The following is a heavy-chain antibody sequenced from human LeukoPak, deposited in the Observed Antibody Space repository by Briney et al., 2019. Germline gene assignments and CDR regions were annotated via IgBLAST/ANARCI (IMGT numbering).Heavy chain of an antibody. D-gene: IGHD3-22*01. CDR3: ATNRDYYDSSGYSF. Sequence: QPAVSLTLSCAASGFTFSSYWMHWVLQAPGKGLVWVSRINTDGSSTSYADSVKGRFTISRDNAKNTLYLQMNSLRAEDTAVYYCATNRDYYDSSGYSFWGQGTLVTVSS. CDR2: INTDGSST. J-gene: IGHJ4*02. V-gene: IGHV3-74*01. CDR1: GFTFSSYW.